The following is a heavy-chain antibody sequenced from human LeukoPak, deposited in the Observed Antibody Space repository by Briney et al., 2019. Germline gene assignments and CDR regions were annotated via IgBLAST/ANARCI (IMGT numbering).Heavy chain of an antibody. CDR2: ISGSGGST. D-gene: IGHD6-19*01. V-gene: IGHV3-23*01. CDR1: GFTFSSYA. J-gene: IGHJ4*02. CDR3: ARWLVRGLTGY. Sequence: GGSLRLSCAASGFTFSSYAMSWVRQAPGKGLEWVSAISGSGGSTYYADSVKGRFTISRDNSKNTLYLQVNSLRAEDTAVYYCARWLVRGLTGYWGQGTLVTVSS.